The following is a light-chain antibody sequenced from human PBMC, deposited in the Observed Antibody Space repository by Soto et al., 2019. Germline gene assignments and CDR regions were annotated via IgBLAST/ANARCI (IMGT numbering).Light chain of an antibody. CDR1: QSVSSSY. Sequence: EIVLTQSPGTLSLSPGERATLSCRAIQSVSSSYLAWYQQKPGQAPRLLIYDASNRATDIPARFSGSGSGTDFTLTISSLEPEDFAVYYCQQYGSSSTWTFGQGTKVDNK. V-gene: IGKV3-20*01. CDR2: DAS. J-gene: IGKJ1*01. CDR3: QQYGSSSTWT.